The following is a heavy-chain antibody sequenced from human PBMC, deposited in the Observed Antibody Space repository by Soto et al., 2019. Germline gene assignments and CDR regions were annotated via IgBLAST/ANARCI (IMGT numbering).Heavy chain of an antibody. CDR1: GGSISSYY. CDR3: AAERGYSYGYVDY. J-gene: IGHJ4*02. CDR2: IYYSGST. Sequence: SETLSLTCTVSGGSISSYYWSWIRQPPGKGLEWIGYIYYSGSTNYNPSLKSRVTISVDTSKNQFSLKLSSVTAADTAVYYCAAERGYSYGYVDYWGQGTLVTVSS. V-gene: IGHV4-59*12. D-gene: IGHD5-18*01.